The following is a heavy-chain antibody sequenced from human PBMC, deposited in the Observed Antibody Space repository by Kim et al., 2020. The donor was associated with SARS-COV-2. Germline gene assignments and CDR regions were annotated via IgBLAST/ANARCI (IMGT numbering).Heavy chain of an antibody. Sequence: SVKCRFTITRDNAKNTLYLQMNSLRAEDTAVYYCAREEIAVAGIGNAFDIWGQGTMVTVSS. CDR3: AREEIAVAGIGNAFDI. V-gene: IGHV3-74*01. D-gene: IGHD6-19*01. J-gene: IGHJ3*02.